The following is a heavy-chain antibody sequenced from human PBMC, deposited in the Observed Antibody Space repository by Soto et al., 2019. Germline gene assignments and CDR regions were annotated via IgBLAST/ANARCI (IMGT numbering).Heavy chain of an antibody. D-gene: IGHD3-10*01. Sequence: SETLSLTCTVSGGSISSGGYYWSWIRQHPGKGLEWIGYIYYSGSTYYNPSLKSRVTISVDTSKNQFSLKLSSVTAADTAVYFCAREVYGSGSYYHIWPHFDYWGQGTLVTVSS. CDR1: GGSISSGGYY. V-gene: IGHV4-31*03. CDR2: IYYSGST. J-gene: IGHJ4*02. CDR3: AREVYGSGSYYHIWPHFDY.